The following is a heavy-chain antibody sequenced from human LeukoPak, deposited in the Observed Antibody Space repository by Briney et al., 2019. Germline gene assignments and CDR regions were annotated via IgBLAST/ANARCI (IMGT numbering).Heavy chain of an antibody. CDR1: GFTFSSYA. V-gene: IGHV3-23*01. CDR3: AKDVAGTFNVDY. Sequence: GGSLRLSCAASGFTFSSYAMSWVRQAPGKGLEWVSAISGSGGSTYYADSVKGRFTISRDNSKNTLYLQMNSLRGEDTAVYYCAKDVAGTFNVDYWGQGTLVTVSS. CDR2: ISGSGGST. J-gene: IGHJ4*02. D-gene: IGHD6-19*01.